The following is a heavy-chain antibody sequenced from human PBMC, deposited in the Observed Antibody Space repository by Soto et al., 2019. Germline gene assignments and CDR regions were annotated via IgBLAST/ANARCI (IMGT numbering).Heavy chain of an antibody. J-gene: IGHJ4*02. CDR3: AKWGGAGSDS. CDR1: GVTFSSYY. CDR2: VNGDGSEK. D-gene: IGHD1-26*01. V-gene: IGHV3-7*01. Sequence: EVPLVESGGGLVQPGGSLGLSCAASGVTFSSYYMSWVRQAQGKGLEWVANVNGDGSEKYYVDSVKGRFTVSRDNAKNSLYLQMTSLRAEDTAVYYCAKWGGAGSDSWGQGTLVTVAS.